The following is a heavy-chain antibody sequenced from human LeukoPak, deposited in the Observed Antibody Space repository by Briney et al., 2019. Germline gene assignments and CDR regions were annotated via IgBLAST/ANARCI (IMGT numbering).Heavy chain of an antibody. J-gene: IGHJ4*02. CDR3: SKGQWLVEQTFDY. D-gene: IGHD6-19*01. V-gene: IGHV3-30-3*01. Sequence: GGSLRLSCAASGFSFSTFAMHWARQAPGKGLEWVAVISSDGSNKYTADSVKGRFTISRDNSKNTLYLQMNSLRAEDTAVYYCSKGQWLVEQTFDYWGQGTLVTGSS. CDR1: GFSFSTFA. CDR2: ISSDGSNK.